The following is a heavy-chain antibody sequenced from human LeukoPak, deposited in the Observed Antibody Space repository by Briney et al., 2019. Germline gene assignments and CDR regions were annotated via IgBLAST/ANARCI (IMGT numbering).Heavy chain of an antibody. CDR2: ISNVATI. V-gene: IGHV3-23*01. CDR3: AKNGGHLTENYYIDV. CDR1: GFTFRRYA. D-gene: IGHD1-14*01. J-gene: IGHJ6*03. Sequence: GGSLRLSCAASGFTFRRYAMTWVRQARGEGVDGASDISNVATINYTDSVKGRFTISRDNSKNTLYLQMNRLRAKDTAVYYCAKNGGHLTENYYIDVWGKGATVTVSS.